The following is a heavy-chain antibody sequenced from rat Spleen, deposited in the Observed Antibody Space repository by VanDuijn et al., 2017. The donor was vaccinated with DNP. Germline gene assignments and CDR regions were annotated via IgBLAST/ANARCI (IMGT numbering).Heavy chain of an antibody. CDR2: ISYDGSST. CDR3: ASFDH. CDR1: GFTFSDYN. Sequence: EVQLVESGGGLVQPGRSLKLSCAASGFTFSDYNMAWVRQAPKKGLEWVATISYDGSSTYYRDSVKGRFTISRDNAKSTLYLQMDSLRSEDTATYYCASFDHWGQGVMVTVSS. J-gene: IGHJ2*01. V-gene: IGHV5-7*01.